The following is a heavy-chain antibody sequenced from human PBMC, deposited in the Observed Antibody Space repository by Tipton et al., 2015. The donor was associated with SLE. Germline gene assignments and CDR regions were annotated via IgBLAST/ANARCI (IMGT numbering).Heavy chain of an antibody. CDR3: ARRPPSYCTNGVCEV. CDR2: IYTSGST. V-gene: IGHV4-4*08. J-gene: IGHJ4*02. CDR1: GGSISSYY. Sequence: TLSLTCTVSGGSISSYYWSWIRQPPGKGLEWIGYIYTSGSTNYNPSLKSRVTISVDTSKNQFSLKLSSVTAADTAVYYCARRPPSYCTNGVCEVWGQGILVTVSS. D-gene: IGHD2-8*01.